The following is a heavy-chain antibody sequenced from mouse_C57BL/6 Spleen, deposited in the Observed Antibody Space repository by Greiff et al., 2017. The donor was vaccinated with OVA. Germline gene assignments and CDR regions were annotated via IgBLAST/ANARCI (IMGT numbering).Heavy chain of an antibody. Sequence: EVQVVESGGDLVKPGGSLKLSCAASGFTFSSYGMSWVRQTPDKRLEWVATISSGGSYTYYPDSVKGRFTISRDNAKNTLYLQMSSLKSEDTAMYYCARHENFYDGYYDYAMDYWGQGTSVTVSS. CDR2: ISSGGSYT. CDR3: ARHENFYDGYYDYAMDY. CDR1: GFTFSSYG. J-gene: IGHJ4*01. D-gene: IGHD2-3*01. V-gene: IGHV5-6*01.